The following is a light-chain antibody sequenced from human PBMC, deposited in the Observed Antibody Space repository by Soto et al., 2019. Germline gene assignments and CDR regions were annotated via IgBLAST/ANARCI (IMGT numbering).Light chain of an antibody. CDR3: QQLRMYPST. CDR2: GAS. CDR1: QDIRKD. Sequence: AIQMTQSPSSLSASVGDRVTITCRASQDIRKDLAWYQQKPGKAPQILIYGASTLQTGVASRFSGSGSGTEFTLTISSLQPDDFATYYCQQLRMYPSTFGGGTKVDIK. V-gene: IGKV1-6*01. J-gene: IGKJ4*01.